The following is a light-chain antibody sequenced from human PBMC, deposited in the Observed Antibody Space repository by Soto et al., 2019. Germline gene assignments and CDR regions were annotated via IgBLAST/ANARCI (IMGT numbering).Light chain of an antibody. CDR2: EVS. J-gene: IGLJ1*01. CDR1: SSDVGGYNY. V-gene: IGLV2-14*01. Sequence: QSALTQPASVSGSPGQSITISCTGTSSDVGGYNYVSWYQQHPGKAPKLIIYEVSNWPSGVSNRFSGSKSGNTASLTISGLQAEDEADYYCQSYDSSLSGFVFGTGTKVTVL. CDR3: QSYDSSLSGFV.